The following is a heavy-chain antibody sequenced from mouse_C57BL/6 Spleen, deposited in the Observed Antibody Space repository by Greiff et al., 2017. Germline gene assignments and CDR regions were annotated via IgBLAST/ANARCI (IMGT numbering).Heavy chain of an antibody. D-gene: IGHD2-14*01. CDR3: TTKGRGDY. J-gene: IGHJ2*01. Sequence: VQGVESGAELVRPGASVTLSCKASGYTFTDYEMHWVKQTPVHGLEWIGAIDPETGGTAYNQKFKGKAILTADKSSSTAYMELRSLTSEDSAVYYCTTKGRGDYWGQGTTLTVSS. CDR2: IDPETGGT. V-gene: IGHV1-15*01. CDR1: GYTFTDYE.